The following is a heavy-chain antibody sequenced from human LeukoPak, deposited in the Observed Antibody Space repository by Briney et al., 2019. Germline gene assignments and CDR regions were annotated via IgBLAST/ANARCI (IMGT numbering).Heavy chain of an antibody. J-gene: IGHJ4*02. CDR3: AKPEYYYDSSGYQKYYFDY. Sequence: GASLRLSCAASGFTFSNYAMSWVRQAPGKGLEWVSAITGSDGNTYYADPVKGRFTISRDNSKNTLYLQMNSLRAEDTAVYYCAKPEYYYDSSGYQKYYFDYWGQGTLVTVSS. D-gene: IGHD3-22*01. CDR2: ITGSDGNT. CDR1: GFTFSNYA. V-gene: IGHV3-23*01.